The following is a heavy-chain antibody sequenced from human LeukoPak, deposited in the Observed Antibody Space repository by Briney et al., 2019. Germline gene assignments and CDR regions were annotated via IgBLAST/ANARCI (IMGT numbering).Heavy chain of an antibody. CDR1: GFTFSSYW. CDR2: IKQDGSEK. V-gene: IGHV3-7*01. Sequence: GESLKISCAASGFTFSSYWMSWVRQAPGKGLEWVANIKQDGSEKYYVDSVKGRFTISRDNAKNSLYLQMNSLRAEDTAVYYCAREGSYDYIWGSYRPSDAFDIWGQGTMVTVSS. CDR3: AREGSYDYIWGSYRPSDAFDI. J-gene: IGHJ3*02. D-gene: IGHD3-16*02.